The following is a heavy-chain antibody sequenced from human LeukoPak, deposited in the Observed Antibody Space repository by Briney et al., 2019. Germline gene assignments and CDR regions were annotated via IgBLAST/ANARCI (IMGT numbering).Heavy chain of an antibody. V-gene: IGHV4-30-4*01. CDR2: VYYSGST. CDR1: GASIYSGDDY. CDR3: ARAGTYDSLIS. D-gene: IGHD3-22*01. Sequence: PSETLSLTCTVSGASIYSGDDYWSWLRQPPGKGLEWIGYVYYSGSTHCNPSLKSRVTMSVDTSKNQFSLQLSYVTAADTAVYYCARAGTYDSLISWGQGTLVTVSS. J-gene: IGHJ5*02.